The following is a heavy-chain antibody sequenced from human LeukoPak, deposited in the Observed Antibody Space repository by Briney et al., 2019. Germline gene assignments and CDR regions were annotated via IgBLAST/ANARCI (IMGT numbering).Heavy chain of an antibody. CDR1: GGSISSGDYY. Sequence: SETLSLTCTVSGGSISSGDYYWSWIRQPPGKGLEWIGEINHSGSTNYNPSLKSRVTISVDTSKNQFSLKLSSVTAADTAVYYCASWSGYYVPGVFDYWGQGTLVTVSS. CDR3: ASWSGYYVPGVFDY. D-gene: IGHD3-3*01. J-gene: IGHJ4*02. CDR2: INHSGST. V-gene: IGHV4-39*07.